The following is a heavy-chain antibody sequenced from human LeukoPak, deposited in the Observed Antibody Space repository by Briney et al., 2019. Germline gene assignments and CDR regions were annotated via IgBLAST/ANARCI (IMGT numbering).Heavy chain of an antibody. CDR2: ISWNSGSI. J-gene: IGHJ4*02. CDR1: GFTFDDYA. Sequence: GGSLRLSCAASGFTFDDYAMHWVRQVPGKGLEWVSGISWNSGSIGYADSVKGRFTISRDNAKNALYLQMDSLRAEDTAVYYCARFAYCGGDCYYFDYWGQGTLVTVSS. CDR3: ARFAYCGGDCYYFDY. V-gene: IGHV3-9*01. D-gene: IGHD2-21*01.